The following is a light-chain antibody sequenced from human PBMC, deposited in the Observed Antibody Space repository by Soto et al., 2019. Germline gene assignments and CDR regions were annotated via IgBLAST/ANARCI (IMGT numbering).Light chain of an antibody. CDR3: HQYSVTPPYT. Sequence: DIQMTQSPSSLSASVGDRVTITCRASQNINTHLNWYQQKPGQAPKLLIFAASTFQSGVPSRFSGSGSGTGGTRPITSLRPEDSATYYCHQYSVTPPYTFGQGTKREI. CDR2: AAS. J-gene: IGKJ2*01. V-gene: IGKV1-39*01. CDR1: QNINTH.